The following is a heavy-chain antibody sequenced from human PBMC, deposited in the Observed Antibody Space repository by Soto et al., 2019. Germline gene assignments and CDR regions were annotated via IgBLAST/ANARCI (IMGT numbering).Heavy chain of an antibody. CDR1: GFNFANFA. CDR2: ISHDGIIT. D-gene: IGHD3-16*01. Sequence: EVQLVQSGGGRVQPGGSLRLSCATSGFNFANFAMHWVRQAPGKGLEYVSAISHDGIITYYADSMKGRFSSSRDNSKNPLYLQMDSLRPEDTAVYYCARDGGQYAFDPWGQGTLVTVSS. CDR3: ARDGGQYAFDP. V-gene: IGHV3-64*07. J-gene: IGHJ5*02.